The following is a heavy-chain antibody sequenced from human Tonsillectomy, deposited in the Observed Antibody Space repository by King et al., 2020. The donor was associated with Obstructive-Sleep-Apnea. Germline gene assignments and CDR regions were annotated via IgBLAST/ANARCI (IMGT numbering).Heavy chain of an antibody. V-gene: IGHV4-4*02. J-gene: IGHJ4*02. Sequence: VQLQESGPGLVKTSGTLSLTCAVSGDSISSSNWWSWVRQPPGKGLEWIGEIYHSGTTNYNPSLKSRVTISVDKSKNHFSLKLSSLTAADTAVYFCAREGSAAPLDYWGQGSLVTVSS. D-gene: IGHD6-13*01. CDR1: GDSISSSNW. CDR2: IYHSGTT. CDR3: AREGSAAPLDY.